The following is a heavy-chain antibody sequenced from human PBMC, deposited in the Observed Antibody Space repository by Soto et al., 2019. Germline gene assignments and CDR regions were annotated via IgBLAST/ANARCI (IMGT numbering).Heavy chain of an antibody. CDR2: INPNNGGT. J-gene: IGHJ6*03. Sequence: ASVKVSCKASGYSFTGYSMHWVRQAPGQGLEWMGWINPNNGGTNYAQKFQGWVTMTRDTSISTAYMELSRLRSDDTAVYYCARGSVWEYYYMDVWGKGTTVTVSS. CDR3: ARGSVWEYYYMDV. CDR1: GYSFTGYS. V-gene: IGHV1-2*04. D-gene: IGHD1-26*01.